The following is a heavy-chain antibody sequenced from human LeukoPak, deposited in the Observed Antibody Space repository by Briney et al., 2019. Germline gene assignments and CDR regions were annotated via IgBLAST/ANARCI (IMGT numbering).Heavy chain of an antibody. CDR1: GFTFSSYS. D-gene: IGHD4-17*01. Sequence: GGSLRLSCAASGFTFSSYSMNWVRQAPGKGLEWVSSISSSSSYIYYADSVKGRFTISRDNAKNSLYLQMSSLRAEDTAVYYCASYGDYNDAFNIWGQGIMVTVSS. CDR3: ASYGDYNDAFNI. V-gene: IGHV3-21*01. J-gene: IGHJ3*02. CDR2: ISSSSSYI.